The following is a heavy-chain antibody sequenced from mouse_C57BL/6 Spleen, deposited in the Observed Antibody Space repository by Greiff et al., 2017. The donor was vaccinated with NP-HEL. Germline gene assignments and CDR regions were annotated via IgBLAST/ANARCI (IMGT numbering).Heavy chain of an antibody. J-gene: IGHJ4*01. CDR1: GYTFTSYW. CDR3: ARRVTRDYAMDY. CDR2: IDPSDSYT. V-gene: IGHV1-59*01. Sequence: QVQLQQPGAELVRPGTSVKLSCKASGYTFTSYWMHWVKQRPGQGLEWIGVIDPSDSYTNYNQKFKGKSTLTVDKSSSTAYMQLSSLTSEDSAVYYCARRVTRDYAMDYWGQGTSVTVSS. D-gene: IGHD2-2*01.